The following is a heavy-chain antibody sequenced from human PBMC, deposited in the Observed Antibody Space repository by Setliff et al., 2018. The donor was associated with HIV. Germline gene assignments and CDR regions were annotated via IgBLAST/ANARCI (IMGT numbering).Heavy chain of an antibody. CDR2: VNHSGSS. V-gene: IGHV4-34*01. CDR3: ARDVSGSPFDY. D-gene: IGHD1-26*01. CDR1: GGSLSGSY. Sequence: SETLSLTCGVSGGSLSGSYWSWIRQSPEKGLEWIGEVNHSGSSNYHPSLKSRVTISVDTSKNQFFLKLSSVAAADTAVYYCARDVSGSPFDYWGQGTLVTVSS. J-gene: IGHJ4*02.